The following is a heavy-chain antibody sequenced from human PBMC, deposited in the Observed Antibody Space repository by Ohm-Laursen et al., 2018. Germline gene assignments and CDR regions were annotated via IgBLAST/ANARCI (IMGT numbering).Heavy chain of an antibody. CDR2: INPNGDGS. J-gene: IGHJ4*02. CDR1: GYTFTDYY. Sequence: ASVTVSCKSSGYTFTDYYMHWVRQAPGQGLEWMGWINPNGDGSNYAQKYQGRVTMTRDTSINTDYMELNRLRSDDTAVYYCARINSFGYSPPYWGQGTLVTVSS. CDR3: ARINSFGYSPPY. D-gene: IGHD2-15*01. V-gene: IGHV1-2*02.